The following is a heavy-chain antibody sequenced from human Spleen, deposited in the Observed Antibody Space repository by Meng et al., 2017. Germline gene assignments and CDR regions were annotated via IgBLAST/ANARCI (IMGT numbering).Heavy chain of an antibody. CDR2: IWYDGSHK. D-gene: IGHD4-23*01. Sequence: SVGGVVQPWMSPHLSVPASGFIFSNYGMQWVRQAPGAGLEWVAVIWYDGSHKYYPDSVKGRFTVSRDQSTDTLSLQMNSLRAEDTAVYYCARDNYGGTLDYWGQGTLVTVSS. V-gene: IGHV3-33*01. CDR3: ARDNYGGTLDY. J-gene: IGHJ4*02. CDR1: GFIFSNYG.